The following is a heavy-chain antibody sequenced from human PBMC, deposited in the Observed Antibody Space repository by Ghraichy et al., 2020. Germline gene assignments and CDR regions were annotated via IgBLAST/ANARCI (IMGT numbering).Heavy chain of an antibody. CDR1: GFTFNKYP. CDR2: ISYNGTIK. V-gene: IGHV3-30*04. D-gene: IGHD2/OR15-2a*01. Sequence: LSLTCAASGFTFNKYPMHWVRQAPGKGLEWVAVISYNGTIKYYADSVKGRFTISRDNSKNTLSLQMNSLRAEDTAVYYCASQILTIFDYWGQGTLVTVSS. J-gene: IGHJ4*02. CDR3: ASQILTIFDY.